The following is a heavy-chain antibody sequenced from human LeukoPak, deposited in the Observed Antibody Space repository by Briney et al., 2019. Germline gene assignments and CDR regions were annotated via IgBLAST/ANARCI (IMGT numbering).Heavy chain of an antibody. Sequence: SETLSLTCTVPGGSIGTYYWTWIRQPPGKGLEWIGNIYSRGSSDYNPSLKSRVTISVDTSKNQFSLKLSSVTAADTAVYYCARLAYNWNLDYWGQGILVTVSS. J-gene: IGHJ4*02. V-gene: IGHV4-59*08. CDR2: IYSRGSS. D-gene: IGHD1-20*01. CDR1: GGSIGTYY. CDR3: ARLAYNWNLDY.